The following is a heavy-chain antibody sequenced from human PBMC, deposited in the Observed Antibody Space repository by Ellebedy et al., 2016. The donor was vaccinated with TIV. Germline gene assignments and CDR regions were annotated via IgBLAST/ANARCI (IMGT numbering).Heavy chain of an antibody. D-gene: IGHD4-17*01. CDR1: GGSISSGDYY. CDR3: ARARAVTTNFDY. Sequence: SETLSLTXTVSGGSISSGDYYWSWIRQPPGKGLEWIGYIYYSGSTYYNPSLKSRVTISVDTSKNQFSLKLSSVTAADTAVYYCARARAVTTNFDYWGQGTLVTVSS. V-gene: IGHV4-30-4*01. J-gene: IGHJ4*02. CDR2: IYYSGST.